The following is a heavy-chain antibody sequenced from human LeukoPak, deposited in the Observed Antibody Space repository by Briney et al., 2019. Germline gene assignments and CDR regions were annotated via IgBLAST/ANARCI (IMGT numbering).Heavy chain of an antibody. D-gene: IGHD3-22*01. CDR1: GFTFSSYG. J-gene: IGHJ4*02. V-gene: IGHV3-33*01. CDR3: ASGYYYDSSGYYYYRHFDY. Sequence: GGSLRLSCAASGFTFSSYGMHWVRQAPGKGLEWVAVIWYDGSNKYYADSVKGRFTISRDNYKNTLYLQMNSLRAEDTAVYYCASGYYYDSSGYYYYRHFDYWGQGTLVTVSS. CDR2: IWYDGSNK.